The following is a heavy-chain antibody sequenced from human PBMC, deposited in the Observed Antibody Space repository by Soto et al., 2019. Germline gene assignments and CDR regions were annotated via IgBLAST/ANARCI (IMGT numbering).Heavy chain of an antibody. D-gene: IGHD3-16*02. J-gene: IGHJ4*02. CDR3: ARSYDYVWGSYRYGNFDY. CDR2: IWYDGSNK. CDR1: GLTFSSYG. V-gene: IGHV3-33*01. Sequence: QVQLVESGGGVVQPGRSLRLSCAASGLTFSSYGMHWVRQAPGKGLEWVAVIWYDGSNKYYADSVKGRFTISRDNSKNTLYLQMNSLRAEDTAVYYCARSYDYVWGSYRYGNFDYWGQGTLVTVSS.